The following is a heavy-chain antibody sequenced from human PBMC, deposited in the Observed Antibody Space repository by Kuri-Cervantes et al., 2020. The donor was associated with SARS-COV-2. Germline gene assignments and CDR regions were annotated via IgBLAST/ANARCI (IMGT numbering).Heavy chain of an antibody. CDR2: ITFSSSYT. D-gene: IGHD5-18*01. Sequence: GESLKISCAVSGFTFSDYYMSWIRQAPGKGLEWVSYITFSSSYTSYAHSVKGRFTISRDNAKNTLYLQMNSLRAEDTAVYYCARDLSYSYVLYYYGMDVWGQGTTVTVSS. CDR3: ARDLSYSYVLYYYGMDV. J-gene: IGHJ6*02. CDR1: GFTFSDYY. V-gene: IGHV3-11*06.